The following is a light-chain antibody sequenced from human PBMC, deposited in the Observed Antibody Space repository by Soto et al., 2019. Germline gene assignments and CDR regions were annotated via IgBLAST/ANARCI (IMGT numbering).Light chain of an antibody. CDR2: DAY. V-gene: IGKV1-33*01. CDR3: KHYDTLPLT. CDR1: QSISSY. J-gene: IGKJ4*01. Sequence: DSQMTQSPSSLSASVGDRVTITCRASQSISSYLKWHQQTPGTAHQLVIFDAYNLERGVHSRFSGSGSRTHFSLSIKNLQPEDVGTYFCKHYDTLPLTFGGGTKVDIK.